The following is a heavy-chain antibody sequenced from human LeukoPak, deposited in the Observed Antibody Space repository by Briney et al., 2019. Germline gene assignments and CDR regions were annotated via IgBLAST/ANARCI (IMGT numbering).Heavy chain of an antibody. CDR1: GFTFSDYY. CDR3: ARHSSGYFRLDY. J-gene: IGHJ4*02. Sequence: GGSLRLSCAASGFTFSDYYMSWIRQAPGKGLEWVSYISSSGDSIYYADSVKGRFTISRDNAKNLLYLQMNSLRAEDTAVYYCARHSSGYFRLDYWGQGTLVTVSS. V-gene: IGHV3-11*01. D-gene: IGHD3-22*01. CDR2: ISSSGDSI.